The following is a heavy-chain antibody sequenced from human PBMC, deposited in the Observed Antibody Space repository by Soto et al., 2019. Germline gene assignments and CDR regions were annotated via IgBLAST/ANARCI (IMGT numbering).Heavy chain of an antibody. Sequence: PGGSLRLSCAASGFTFSSYAMHWVRQASGKGLEWVAVISYDGSNKYYADSVKGRFTISRDNSKNTLYLQMNSLRAEDTAVYYCASPQERTWELPAFDIWGQGTMVTVSS. V-gene: IGHV3-30-3*01. D-gene: IGHD1-26*01. CDR2: ISYDGSNK. CDR3: ASPQERTWELPAFDI. CDR1: GFTFSSYA. J-gene: IGHJ3*02.